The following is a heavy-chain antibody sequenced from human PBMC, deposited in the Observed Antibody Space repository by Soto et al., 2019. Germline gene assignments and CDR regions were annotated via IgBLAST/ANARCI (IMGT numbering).Heavy chain of an antibody. D-gene: IGHD3-3*02. J-gene: IGHJ5*02. CDR2: ISSSSSYI. Sequence: GGSLRLSCAASGFTFSSYSMNWVRQAPGKGLEWVSSISSSSSYIYYADSVKGRFTISRDNAKNSLYLQMNSLRAEDTAVYYCARDSFLDPAGWFDPWGQGTLVTVS. CDR3: ARDSFLDPAGWFDP. V-gene: IGHV3-21*01. CDR1: GFTFSSYS.